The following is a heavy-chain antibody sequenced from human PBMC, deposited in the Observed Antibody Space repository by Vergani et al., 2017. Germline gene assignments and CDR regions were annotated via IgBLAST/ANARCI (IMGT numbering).Heavy chain of an antibody. CDR2: ISSSNNYI. CDR3: ARETMTVDGYAFDI. D-gene: IGHD3-22*01. CDR1: GITFWKFG. J-gene: IGHJ3*02. Sequence: EVDLVESGGGLAQPGGSLRLSCEASGITFWKFGMHWVRQGPGKGLEWVSSISSSNNYIYYADSVKGRFTISRDNAKNSLYLQMNSLRAEDTAVYSCARETMTVDGYAFDIWGQGTMVTVSS. V-gene: IGHV3-21*01.